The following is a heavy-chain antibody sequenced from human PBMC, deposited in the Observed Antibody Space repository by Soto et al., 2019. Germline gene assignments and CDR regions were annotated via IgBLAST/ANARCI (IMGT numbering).Heavy chain of an antibody. CDR3: AKNLPRTGRFDY. J-gene: IGHJ4*02. V-gene: IGHV4-39*01. CDR1: GASITSNAYF. Sequence: SDTLSLTSSFSGASITSNAYFWAWLRQPQGKGLEWVGSIYYSSKTHYNPSIKSRATISVDRSRNQFSLQVSSVTAADTAVYYCAKNLPRTGRFDYWGQGTVVT. CDR2: IYYSSKT.